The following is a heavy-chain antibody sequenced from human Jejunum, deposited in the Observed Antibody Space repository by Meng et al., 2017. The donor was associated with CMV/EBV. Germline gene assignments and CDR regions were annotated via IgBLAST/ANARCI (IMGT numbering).Heavy chain of an antibody. Sequence: FAFSNYWMSWVRQAPGKGLEWVANIKQDGSEIYYVDSVKGRFTISRDNAKYSVYLQMNGLSAEDTAVYYCARVLYDFWTGYYFDYWGQGTLVTVFS. CDR3: ARVLYDFWTGYYFDY. CDR2: IKQDGSEI. CDR1: FAFSNYW. D-gene: IGHD3-3*01. V-gene: IGHV3-7*01. J-gene: IGHJ4*02.